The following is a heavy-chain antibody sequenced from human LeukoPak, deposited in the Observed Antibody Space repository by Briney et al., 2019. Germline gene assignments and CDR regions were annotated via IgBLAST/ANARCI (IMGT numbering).Heavy chain of an antibody. J-gene: IGHJ5*02. CDR1: GGSISSGGYY. CDR3: ARGKLGIAAAGTWWFDP. V-gene: IGHV4-31*03. D-gene: IGHD6-13*01. CDR2: IYYSGST. Sequence: SQTLSLTCTVSGGSISSGGYYWSWIRQHPGKGLEWIGYIYYSGSTYYNPSLKSRVTISVDTSKNQFSLKLSSVTAADTAVYYCARGKLGIAAAGTWWFDPWGQGTLVTVSS.